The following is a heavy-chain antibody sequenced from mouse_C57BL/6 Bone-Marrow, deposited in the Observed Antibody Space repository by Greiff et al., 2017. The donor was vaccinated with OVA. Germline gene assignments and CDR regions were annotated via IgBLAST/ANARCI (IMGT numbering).Heavy chain of an antibody. CDR1: GYTFTSYG. CDR3: ARLRWFAY. J-gene: IGHJ3*01. CDR2: IYPRSGNT. V-gene: IGHV1-81*01. D-gene: IGHD2-2*01. Sequence: QVQLQQSGAELARPGASVKLSCKASGYTFTSYGISWVKQRPGQGLEWIGEIYPRSGNTYYNEKFKGKATLTADKSSSPASMALRSLTSEDSAGYFCARLRWFAYWGQGTLGTVSA.